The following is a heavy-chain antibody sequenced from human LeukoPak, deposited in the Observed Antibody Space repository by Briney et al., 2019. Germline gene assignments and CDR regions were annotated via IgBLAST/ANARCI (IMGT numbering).Heavy chain of an antibody. CDR1: GGSISSYS. Sequence: SETLSPTCTVSGGSISSYSWSWIRQPPRKGLEGIGYIYYSGTTNYNSSLKSRVTISVDTSKNQFSLKLSSVTAADTAVYYCARLDSSGYYVDQWGQGTLVTVSS. V-gene: IGHV4-59*08. J-gene: IGHJ5*02. D-gene: IGHD3-22*01. CDR3: ARLDSSGYYVDQ. CDR2: IYYSGTT.